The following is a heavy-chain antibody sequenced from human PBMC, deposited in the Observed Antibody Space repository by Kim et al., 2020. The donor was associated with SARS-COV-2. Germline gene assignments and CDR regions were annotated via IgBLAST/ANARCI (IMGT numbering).Heavy chain of an antibody. D-gene: IGHD3-22*01. CDR3: ARVVRYYDSSGYYEYNDY. Sequence: RSRVTISVDTSKNQFSLKLSSVTAADTAVYYCARVVRYYDSSGYYEYNDYWGQGTLVTVSS. J-gene: IGHJ4*02. V-gene: IGHV4-59*01.